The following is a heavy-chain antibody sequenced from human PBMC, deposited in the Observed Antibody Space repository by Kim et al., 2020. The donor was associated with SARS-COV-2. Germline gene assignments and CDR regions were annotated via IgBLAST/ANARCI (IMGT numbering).Heavy chain of an antibody. CDR2: ISWNSGSI. V-gene: IGHV3-9*01. D-gene: IGHD4-17*01. CDR1: GFNFDDYA. J-gene: IGHJ6*02. Sequence: GGSLRLSCAASGFNFDDYAMHWVRQAPGKGLEWVSGISWNSGSIGYADSVKGRFTISRGNAKNSLYLQMNSLRAEDTALYYCAKALTTVVTQRYYYNMDVWGQGTTVTVSS. CDR3: AKALTTVVTQRYYYNMDV.